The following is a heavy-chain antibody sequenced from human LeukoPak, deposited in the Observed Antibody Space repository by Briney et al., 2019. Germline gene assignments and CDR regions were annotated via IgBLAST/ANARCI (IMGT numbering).Heavy chain of an antibody. J-gene: IGHJ4*02. CDR2: MNPNSGNT. V-gene: IGHV1-8*01. Sequence: ASVKVSCKASGYTFTSYDINWVRQATGQGLEWMGWMNPNSGNTGYAQKFQGRVTMTRNTSISTVYMELSSLRSEDTAVYYCARDNDSRDPPHFDYWGQGTLVTVSS. D-gene: IGHD3-16*01. CDR3: ARDNDSRDPPHFDY. CDR1: GYTFTSYD.